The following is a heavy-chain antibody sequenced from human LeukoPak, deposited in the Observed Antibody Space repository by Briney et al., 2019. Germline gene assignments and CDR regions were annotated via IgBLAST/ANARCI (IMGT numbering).Heavy chain of an antibody. CDR1: GFTFSSYW. V-gene: IGHV3-7*01. CDR2: IKQDGSEK. Sequence: PGGSLRLPCAASGFTFSSYWMSWVRQAPGKGLEWVANIKQDGSEKNYVDSVRGRFTISRDNAKNSLYLQMNSLRAEDTGVYYCAKDHYWSIDYWGRGTLVTVSS. D-gene: IGHD3-3*01. J-gene: IGHJ4*02. CDR3: AKDHYWSIDY.